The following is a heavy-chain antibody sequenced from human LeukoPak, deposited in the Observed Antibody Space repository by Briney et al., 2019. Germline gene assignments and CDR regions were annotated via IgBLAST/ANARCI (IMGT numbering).Heavy chain of an antibody. CDR2: INHSGST. J-gene: IGHJ4*02. Sequence: SETLSLTCAVYGGSFSGYYWSWIRQPPGKGLEWIGEINHSGSTNYNPSLKSRVTISVDTSKNQFSLKLSSVTAADTAVYYCARHVLLWFGGSFDYWGQGTLVNVSS. CDR1: GGSFSGYY. V-gene: IGHV4-34*01. CDR3: ARHVLLWFGGSFDY. D-gene: IGHD3-10*01.